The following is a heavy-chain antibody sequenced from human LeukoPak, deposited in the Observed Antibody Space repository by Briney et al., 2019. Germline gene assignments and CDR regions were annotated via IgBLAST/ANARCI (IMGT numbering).Heavy chain of an antibody. Sequence: SETLSLTCAVYGGSFGGYYWSWIRQPPGKGLEWIGEINHSGSTNYNPSLKSRVTISVDTSKNQFSLKLSSVTAADTAVYYCARVVVTAIWYFDLWGRGTLVTVSS. CDR2: INHSGST. D-gene: IGHD2-21*02. V-gene: IGHV4-34*01. J-gene: IGHJ2*01. CDR1: GGSFGGYY. CDR3: ARVVVTAIWYFDL.